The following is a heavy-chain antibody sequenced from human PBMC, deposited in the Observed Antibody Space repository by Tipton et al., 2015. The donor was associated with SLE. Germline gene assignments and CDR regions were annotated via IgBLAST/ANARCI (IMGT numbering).Heavy chain of an antibody. V-gene: IGHV4-4*07. J-gene: IGHJ4*02. CDR1: GGSISNYY. D-gene: IGHD3-22*01. CDR3: ARTYYYDSDGYHLEYFDT. Sequence: LRLSCSVSGGSISNYYWSWIRQPAGKGLEWMGRINTSGSTNFQSSLKSRVTMSVDTSKDQLSLKLNSVTAADTAVYYCARTYYYDSDGYHLEYFDTWGQGTLVTVSS. CDR2: INTSGST.